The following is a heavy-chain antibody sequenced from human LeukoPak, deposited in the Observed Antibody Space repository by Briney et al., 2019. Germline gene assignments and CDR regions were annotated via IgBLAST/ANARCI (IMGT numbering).Heavy chain of an antibody. CDR3: ARDLGMYSSSWYFDY. CDR1: GFTFSSYS. V-gene: IGHV3-21*01. CDR2: ISSSSSYI. D-gene: IGHD6-13*01. Sequence: GGSLRLSCAASGFTFSSYSMNWVRQAPGKRLEWVSSISSSSSYIYYADSVKGRFTIPRDNAKNSLYLQMNSLRAEDTAVYYCARDLGMYSSSWYFDYWGQGTLVTVSS. J-gene: IGHJ4*02.